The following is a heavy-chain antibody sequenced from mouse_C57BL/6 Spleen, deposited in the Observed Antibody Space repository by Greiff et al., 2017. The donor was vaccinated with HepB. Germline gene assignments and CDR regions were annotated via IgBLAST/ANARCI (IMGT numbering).Heavy chain of an antibody. J-gene: IGHJ4*01. D-gene: IGHD2-4*01. Sequence: VQLQQSGPELVKPGASVKIPCKASGYTFTDYNMDWVKQSHGKSLEWIGDINPNNGGTIYNQKFKGKATLTVDKSSSTAYMELRSLTSEDTAVYYCARRGLRRGYYAMDYWGQGTSVTVSS. CDR1: GYTFTDYN. V-gene: IGHV1-18*01. CDR2: INPNNGGT. CDR3: ARRGLRRGYYAMDY.